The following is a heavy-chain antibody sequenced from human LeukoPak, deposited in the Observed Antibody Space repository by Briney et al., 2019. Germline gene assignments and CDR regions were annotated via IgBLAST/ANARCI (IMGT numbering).Heavy chain of an antibody. Sequence: GGSLRLSCAASGFTFRSYSMNWVRQAPGKGLEWVSYISSSSSTIYYADSVKGRFTISRDNAKNSLYLQMNSLRVEDTGIFYCARGGWLDDWGQGTLVTVSS. D-gene: IGHD2-15*01. V-gene: IGHV3-48*01. J-gene: IGHJ4*02. CDR2: ISSSSSTI. CDR3: ARGGWLDD. CDR1: GFTFRSYS.